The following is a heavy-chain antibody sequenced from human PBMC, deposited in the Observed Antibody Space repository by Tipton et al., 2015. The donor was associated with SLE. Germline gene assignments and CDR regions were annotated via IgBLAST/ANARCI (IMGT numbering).Heavy chain of an antibody. J-gene: IGHJ4*02. V-gene: IGHV3-21*05. D-gene: IGHD3-10*01. Sequence: SLRLSCAASGFTFSSYGMHWVRQAPGKGLEWVSYISKSGSEIYYADSVKGRFTISRDNAKNSLFLQMNSLRAEDTAVYYCARSGTLRGQGTLVSVS. CDR1: GFTFSSYG. CDR3: ARSGTL. CDR2: ISKSGSEI.